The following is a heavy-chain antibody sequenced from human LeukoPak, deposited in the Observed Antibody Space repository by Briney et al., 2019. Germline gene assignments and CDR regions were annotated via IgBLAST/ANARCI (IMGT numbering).Heavy chain of an antibody. D-gene: IGHD2-2*01. Sequence: ASVKVSCKASGGTFSSYAISWVRQAPGQGLEWMGGIIPIFGTANYAQKFQGRVTITADESTSTAYMELSSLRSEDTAVYYCARDLTRSSTSCRDYWGQGTLVTVSS. CDR1: GGTFSSYA. CDR2: IIPIFGTA. J-gene: IGHJ4*02. V-gene: IGHV1-69*13. CDR3: ARDLTRSSTSCRDY.